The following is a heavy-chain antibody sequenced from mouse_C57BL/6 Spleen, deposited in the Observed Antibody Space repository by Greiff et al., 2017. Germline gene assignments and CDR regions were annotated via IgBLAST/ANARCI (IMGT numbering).Heavy chain of an antibody. V-gene: IGHV5-12*01. D-gene: IGHD1-1*01. CDR2: ISNGGGST. Sequence: EVKLMESGGGLVQPGGSLKLSCAASGFTFSDYYMYWVRPTPEKRLEWVAYISNGGGSTYYPDTVKGRFTISRDNAKNTLYLQMSRLKSEDTAMYYCARRYGSSQNERYFDVWGTGTTVTVSS. J-gene: IGHJ1*03. CDR1: GFTFSDYY. CDR3: ARRYGSSQNERYFDV.